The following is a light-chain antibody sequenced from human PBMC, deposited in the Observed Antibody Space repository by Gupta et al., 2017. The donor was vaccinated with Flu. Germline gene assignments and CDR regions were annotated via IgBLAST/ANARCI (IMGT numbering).Light chain of an antibody. CDR1: QSVSNY. V-gene: IGKV3-11*01. Sequence: EIVLTQSPGPLSLSPGERATLSCRASQSVSNYLAWYQQKGGQAPRLLIYDASNRATGIPARFSGSGSGTDFTLTISSLEPEDSAVYYCQKRSNWPLTFGGGTKVEIK. J-gene: IGKJ4*01. CDR3: QKRSNWPLT. CDR2: DAS.